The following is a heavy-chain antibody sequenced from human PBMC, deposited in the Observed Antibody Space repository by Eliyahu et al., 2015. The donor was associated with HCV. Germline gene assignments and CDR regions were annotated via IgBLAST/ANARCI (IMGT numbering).Heavy chain of an antibody. CDR2: INAATGNT. Sequence: QVQLAQSGAEVKKPGASVKISCKASGYPFTSYPIHWLRQAPGQRPEWLGWINAATGNTRYSEKFQGRVNITRDTHATTAYMDLSSLTSDDTAIYYCARGRGTRDTSGPLWAYWGPGTLVTVSS. D-gene: IGHD1-1*01. V-gene: IGHV1-3*01. J-gene: IGHJ4*02. CDR1: GYPFTSYP. CDR3: ARGRGTRDTSGPLWAY.